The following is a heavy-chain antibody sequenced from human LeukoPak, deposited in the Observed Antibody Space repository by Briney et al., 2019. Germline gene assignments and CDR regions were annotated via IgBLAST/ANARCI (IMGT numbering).Heavy chain of an antibody. D-gene: IGHD2/OR15-2a*01. J-gene: IGHJ4*02. V-gene: IGHV1-18*04. CDR1: GYTFTSYG. Sequence: GASVKVSCKASGYTFTSYGISWVRQAPGQGLEWMGWISAYNGNTNYAQKLQGRVTMTTDTSTSTAYMELRSLRSDDTAVYYCARDRASTRLDPPGDYWGQGTLVTVSS. CDR2: ISAYNGNT. CDR3: ARDRASTRLDPPGDY.